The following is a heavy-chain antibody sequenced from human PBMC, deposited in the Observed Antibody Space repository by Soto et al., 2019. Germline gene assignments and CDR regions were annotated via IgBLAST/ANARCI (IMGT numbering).Heavy chain of an antibody. D-gene: IGHD4-17*01. Sequence: QVQLVESGGGVVQPGRSLRLSCAAFGFTFSIYGMHWVRQAPGKGLEWVAIIWLDGSKTFYADSVKGRFTISRDNEKITLYLQMNSLRAEATAVYYCARGGYGDQRLPDYWGQGTLVTVSP. CDR3: ARGGYGDQRLPDY. V-gene: IGHV3-33*01. CDR2: IWLDGSKT. CDR1: GFTFSIYG. J-gene: IGHJ4*02.